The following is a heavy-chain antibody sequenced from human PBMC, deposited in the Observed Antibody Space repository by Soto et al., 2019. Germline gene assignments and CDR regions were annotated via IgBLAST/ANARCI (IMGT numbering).Heavy chain of an antibody. CDR2: IYYSGSS. V-gene: IGHV4-31*03. Sequence: QVQLQESGPGLVKPSQTLSLTCTVSGGSISSGGYYWSWIRQHPGKGLEWIGYIYYSGSSYYNPSLKSRVTISVDTSKNQFSLKPSSVTAAETAVYYCASSGYSYGPNPLLYWGQGTLVNVSS. J-gene: IGHJ4*02. CDR3: ASSGYSYGPNPLLY. D-gene: IGHD5-18*01. CDR1: GGSISSGGYY.